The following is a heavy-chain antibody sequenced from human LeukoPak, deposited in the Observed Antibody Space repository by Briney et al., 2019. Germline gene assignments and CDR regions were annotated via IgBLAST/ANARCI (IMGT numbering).Heavy chain of an antibody. V-gene: IGHV1-46*01. J-gene: IGHJ4*02. D-gene: IGHD7-27*01. Sequence: EASVKVSCKASGYTFTAYYMHWVRQAPGQGLERMGIINPSGDSTSYAQKFQGRLTMTRDTSTSTVYMELSSLTSDDTALYYCARQLWGFYFDYWGQGTLITVSS. CDR1: GYTFTAYY. CDR2: INPSGDST. CDR3: ARQLWGFYFDY.